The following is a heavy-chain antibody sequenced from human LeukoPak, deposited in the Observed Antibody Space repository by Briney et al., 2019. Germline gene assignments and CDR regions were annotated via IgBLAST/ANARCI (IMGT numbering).Heavy chain of an antibody. J-gene: IGHJ4*02. Sequence: QSGGSLRLSCAASGFTFSSHWMSWVRQAPGKGLEWVANIKQDGSEKYYVDSVKGRFTISRDNAKNSLYLQMNSLRAEDTAVYYRARVKNNYYDSSGYSDWGQGTLVTVSS. CDR3: ARVKNNYYDSSGYSD. D-gene: IGHD3-22*01. V-gene: IGHV3-7*04. CDR1: GFTFSSHW. CDR2: IKQDGSEK.